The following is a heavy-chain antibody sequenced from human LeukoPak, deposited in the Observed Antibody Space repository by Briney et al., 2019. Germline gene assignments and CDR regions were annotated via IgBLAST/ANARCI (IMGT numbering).Heavy chain of an antibody. V-gene: IGHV4-39*01. CDR3: ARCLASAGRESFDY. J-gene: IGHJ4*02. CDR2: IPYSGIT. CDR1: GGSVSSSGYY. D-gene: IGHD6-13*01. Sequence: AETLSLTCTVSGGSVSSSGYYWGWIRQPPGKGLEWIGSIPYSGITYYNPSLQSRVSMSVDSPNNQFSLNLNSVTAADTAVYYCARCLASAGRESFDYWGQGTLVTVSS.